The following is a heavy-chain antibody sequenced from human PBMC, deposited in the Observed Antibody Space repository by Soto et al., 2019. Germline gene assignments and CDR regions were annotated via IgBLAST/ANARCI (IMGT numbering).Heavy chain of an antibody. CDR3: ARADTSGAGRYTPFDAFDV. D-gene: IGHD3-16*02. CDR2: IIPIFGTA. J-gene: IGHJ3*01. CDR1: GGTFSSYA. Sequence: SVKVSCKASGGTFSSYAISWVRQAPGQGLEWMGGIIPIFGTANYAQKFQGRVTITADESTSTAYMELSSLRSEDTALYYCARADTSGAGRYTPFDAFDVWGQGTMVTVSS. V-gene: IGHV1-69*13.